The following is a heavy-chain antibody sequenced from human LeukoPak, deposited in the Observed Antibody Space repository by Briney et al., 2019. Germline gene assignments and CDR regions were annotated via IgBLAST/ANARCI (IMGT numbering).Heavy chain of an antibody. CDR3: AIYYYDSSGYYYFDY. J-gene: IGHJ4*02. D-gene: IGHD3-22*01. CDR1: GGSISSYY. CDR2: VYYTGST. V-gene: IGHV4-59*01. Sequence: SETLSLTCTVSGGSISSYYWSWVRQPPGKGLEWIGFVYYTGSTNYSPSLKSRVTISVDTSKNQFSLKLRSVTAADTAVYYCAIYYYDSSGYYYFDYWGQGTLVTVSS.